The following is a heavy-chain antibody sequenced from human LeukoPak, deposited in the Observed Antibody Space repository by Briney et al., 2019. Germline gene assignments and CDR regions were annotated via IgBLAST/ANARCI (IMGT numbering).Heavy chain of an antibody. Sequence: DSVKGRFTISRDHSKNTLYLQMNSRIPEGTAVYYCAKGVLAVTNAAYYGMVVWGQGTTVTVSS. CDR3: AKGVLAVTNAAYYGMVV. J-gene: IGHJ6*02. V-gene: IGHV3-30*02. D-gene: IGHD2-15*01.